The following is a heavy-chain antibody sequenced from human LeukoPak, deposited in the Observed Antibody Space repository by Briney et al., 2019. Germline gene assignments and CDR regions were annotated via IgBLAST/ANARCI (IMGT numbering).Heavy chain of an antibody. V-gene: IGHV4-34*01. CDR1: GGSFSGYY. Sequence: PSETLSLTCAVYGGSFSGYYWSWIRQPPGKGLEWIGEINHSGSTNYNPSPKSRVTISVDTSKNQFSLKLSSVTAADTAVYYCARVSDGIAVAGGDYWGQGTLVTVSS. CDR3: ARVSDGIAVAGGDY. CDR2: INHSGST. J-gene: IGHJ4*02. D-gene: IGHD6-19*01.